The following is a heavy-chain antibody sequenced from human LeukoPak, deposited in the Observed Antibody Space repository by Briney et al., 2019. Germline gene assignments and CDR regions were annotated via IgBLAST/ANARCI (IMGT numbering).Heavy chain of an antibody. CDR3: ARRKGRVYYFDY. Sequence: GGSLRLSCAASGFTFSSYWMHWVRQAPGKGLVWVSRINSDGSSASYADSVKGRFTISRDNAKNTLYLQMNSLRAEDTAVYYCARRKGRVYYFDYWGQGTLVTVSS. D-gene: IGHD6-13*01. CDR2: INSDGSSA. V-gene: IGHV3-74*01. J-gene: IGHJ4*02. CDR1: GFTFSSYW.